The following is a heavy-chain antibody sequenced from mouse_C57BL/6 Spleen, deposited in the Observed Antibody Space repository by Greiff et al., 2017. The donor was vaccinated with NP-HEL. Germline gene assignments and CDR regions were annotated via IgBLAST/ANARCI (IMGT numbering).Heavy chain of an antibody. Sequence: EVQVVESEGGLVQPGSSMKLSCTASGFTFSDYYMAWVRQVPEKGLEWVANINYDGSSTYYLDSLKSRFIISRDNAKNILYLQMSSLKSEDTATYYCAREALRDYFDYWGQGTTLTVSS. CDR3: AREALRDYFDY. CDR2: INYDGSST. J-gene: IGHJ2*01. V-gene: IGHV5-16*01. D-gene: IGHD1-1*01. CDR1: GFTFSDYY.